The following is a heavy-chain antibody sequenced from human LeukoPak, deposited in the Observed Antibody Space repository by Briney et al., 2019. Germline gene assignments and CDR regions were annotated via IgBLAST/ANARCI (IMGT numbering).Heavy chain of an antibody. CDR3: ARWSSNYYDSSGRRFDP. CDR2: INHSGST. J-gene: IGHJ5*02. Sequence: SETLSLTCAVYGGSFSGYYRSWIRQPPGKGLEWIGEINHSGSTNYNPSLKSRVTISVDTSKNQFSLKLTSVTAADTAVYYCARWSSNYYDSSGRRFDPWGQGTLVTVSS. CDR1: GGSFSGYY. V-gene: IGHV4-34*01. D-gene: IGHD3-22*01.